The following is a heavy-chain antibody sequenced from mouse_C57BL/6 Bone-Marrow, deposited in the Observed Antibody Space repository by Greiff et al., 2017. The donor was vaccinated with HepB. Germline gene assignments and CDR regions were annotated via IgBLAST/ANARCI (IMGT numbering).Heavy chain of an antibody. J-gene: IGHJ3*01. D-gene: IGHD1-1*01. CDR2: ISGGGGNT. V-gene: IGHV5-9*01. Sequence: EVQGVESGGGLVKPGGSLKLSCAASGFTFSSYTMSWVRQTPEKRLEWVATISGGGGNTYYPDSVKGRFTISRDNAKNTLYLQMSSLRSEDTALYYCASPYYYGSSYGFAYWGQGTLVTVSA. CDR3: ASPYYYGSSYGFAY. CDR1: GFTFSSYT.